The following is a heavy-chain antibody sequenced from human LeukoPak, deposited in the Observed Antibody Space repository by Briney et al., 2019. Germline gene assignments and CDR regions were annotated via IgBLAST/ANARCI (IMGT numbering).Heavy chain of an antibody. D-gene: IGHD2-2*01. V-gene: IGHV1-46*01. J-gene: IGHJ4*02. CDR1: GYTFTSYY. CDR2: INPSGGST. CDR3: ARESKVVPAAGYFDY. Sequence: ASVKVPCKGSGYTFTSYYMHWVRQAPGQGLEWMGIINPSGGSTSYAQKFQGRVTMTRDTSTSTVYMELSSLRSEDTAVYYCARESKVVPAAGYFDYWGQGTLVTVSS.